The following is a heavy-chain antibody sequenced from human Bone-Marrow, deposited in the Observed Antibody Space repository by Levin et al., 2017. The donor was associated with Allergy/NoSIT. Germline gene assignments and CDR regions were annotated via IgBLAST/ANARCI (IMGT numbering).Heavy chain of an antibody. D-gene: IGHD6-19*01. J-gene: IGHJ4*02. Sequence: GGSLRLSCAASGFTFSNAWMSWVRQAPGKGLEWVGRIKSKTDGGTTDYAAPVKGRFTISRDDSKNTLYLQMNSLKTEDTAVYYCTTGLLEGGTVAGPDYWGQGTLVTVSS. CDR2: IKSKTDGGTT. CDR3: TTGLLEGGTVAGPDY. CDR1: GFTFSNAW. V-gene: IGHV3-15*01.